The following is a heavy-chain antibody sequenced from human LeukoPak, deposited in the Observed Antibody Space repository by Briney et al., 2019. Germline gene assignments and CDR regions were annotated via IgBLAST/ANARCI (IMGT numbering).Heavy chain of an antibody. Sequence: SETLSLTCAVYGGSFSRYYWSWIRQSPGKGLEWIAEINHRGDTNYNPSVKSRVTISVDTSKNQFSLKVTSLTAADTAVYFCARGPTISETGYFDYWGQGTLVTVSS. D-gene: IGHD1-1*01. CDR1: GGSFSRYY. CDR2: INHRGDT. V-gene: IGHV4-34*01. CDR3: ARGPTISETGYFDY. J-gene: IGHJ4*03.